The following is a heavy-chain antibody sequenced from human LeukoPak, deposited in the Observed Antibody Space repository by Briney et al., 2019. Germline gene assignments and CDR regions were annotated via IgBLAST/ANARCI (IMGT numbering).Heavy chain of an antibody. CDR3: ARVSQGGAFDI. Sequence: PSETLSLTCTVSGGSISSYNWSWIRQPPGKGLEWIGYIYYSGSTNYNPSLKSRVTISVDTSKNQFSLKLSSVTAADTAVYYCARVSQGGAFDIWGQGTMVTVSS. CDR2: IYYSGST. CDR1: GGSISSYN. J-gene: IGHJ3*02. V-gene: IGHV4-59*01.